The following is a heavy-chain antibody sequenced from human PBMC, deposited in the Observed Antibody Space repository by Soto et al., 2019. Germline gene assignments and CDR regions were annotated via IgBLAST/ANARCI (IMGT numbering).Heavy chain of an antibody. J-gene: IGHJ4*02. CDR3: ARGPGGPDGPGDY. V-gene: IGHV1-3*01. CDR2: INAGNGNR. D-gene: IGHD2-15*01. CDR1: GYTFTSYA. Sequence: QVQLVQSGAEVKKPGASVKVSCKASGYTFTSYAMHWVRQAPGQRLEWMGWINAGNGNRKSSQKFQGRVTITRDTSASTAYMELSSLRSEDTAVYYCARGPGGPDGPGDYWGQGTLVTVSS.